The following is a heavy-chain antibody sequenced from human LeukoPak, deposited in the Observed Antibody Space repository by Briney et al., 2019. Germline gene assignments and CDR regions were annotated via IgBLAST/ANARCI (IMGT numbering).Heavy chain of an antibody. V-gene: IGHV3-23*01. J-gene: IGHJ4*02. D-gene: IGHD6-19*01. CDR3: ARDQEEWLAFDY. CDR2: ISGSGGST. Sequence: PGGSLRLSCVASGFPFSSHAMSWVRQAPGKGLEWVSAISGSGGSTYYADSVKGRFTISRDNSKNTLYLQMNSLRAEDTAVYYCARDQEEWLAFDYWGQGTLVTVSS. CDR1: GFPFSSHA.